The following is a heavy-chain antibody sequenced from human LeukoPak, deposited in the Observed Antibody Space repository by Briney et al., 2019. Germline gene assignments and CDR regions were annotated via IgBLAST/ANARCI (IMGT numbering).Heavy chain of an antibody. J-gene: IGHJ4*02. CDR2: TYYRSKWYN. CDR3: ARLPSGRDFWSGRDGSPVIDY. V-gene: IGHV6-1*01. CDR1: GDSVSTNSGA. Sequence: SQTLSLTCAISGDSVSTNSGAWNWIRQSPSRGLEWLGRTYYRSKWYNDYAVSVKSRININPDTSKNQFSLQLNSVSPEDTAVYYCARLPSGRDFWSGRDGSPVIDYWGQGTLVTVSS. D-gene: IGHD3-3*01.